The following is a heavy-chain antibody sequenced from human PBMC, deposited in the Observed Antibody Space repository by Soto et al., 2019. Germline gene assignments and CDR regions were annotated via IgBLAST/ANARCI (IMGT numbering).Heavy chain of an antibody. Sequence: EVQLVESGGGLVKPGGSLRLSCAASGFTFSSYSMNWVRQAPGKGLEWVSSISSSSSYIYYADSVKGRFTISRDNAKNPLYLQMNSLRAEDTAVYYCARTYDFWSGYPDYWGQGTLVTVSS. CDR2: ISSSSSYI. J-gene: IGHJ4*02. D-gene: IGHD3-3*01. CDR3: ARTYDFWSGYPDY. V-gene: IGHV3-21*01. CDR1: GFTFSSYS.